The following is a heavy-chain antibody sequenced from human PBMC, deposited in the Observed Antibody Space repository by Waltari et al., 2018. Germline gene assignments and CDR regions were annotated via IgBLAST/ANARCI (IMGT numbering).Heavy chain of an antibody. CDR2: INPSGGST. D-gene: IGHD3-3*01. CDR3: ARGAFWSGYWGGENGMDV. CDR1: GYTFTSYY. J-gene: IGHJ6*02. V-gene: IGHV1-46*01. Sequence: QVQLVQSGAEVKKPGASVKVSCKASGYTFTSYYMHWVRQAPGQGLEWMGIINPSGGSTSHAQKFQGRVTMTRDTSTSTVYMELSSLRSEDTAVYYCARGAFWSGYWGGENGMDVWGQGTTVTVSS.